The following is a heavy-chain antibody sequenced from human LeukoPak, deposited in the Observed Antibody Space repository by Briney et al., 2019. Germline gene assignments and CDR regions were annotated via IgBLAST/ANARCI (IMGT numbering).Heavy chain of an antibody. D-gene: IGHD2-2*01. V-gene: IGHV3-23*01. CDR1: GFTFSSYA. CDR3: AKEVANIVVVPAEEYYFDY. Sequence: PGGSLGLSCAASGFTFSSYAMSWVRQAPGKGLEWVSAISGSGGSTYYADSVKGRFTIPRDNSKNTLYLQMNSLRAEDTAVYYCAKEVANIVVVPAEEYYFDYWGQGTLVTVSS. J-gene: IGHJ4*02. CDR2: ISGSGGST.